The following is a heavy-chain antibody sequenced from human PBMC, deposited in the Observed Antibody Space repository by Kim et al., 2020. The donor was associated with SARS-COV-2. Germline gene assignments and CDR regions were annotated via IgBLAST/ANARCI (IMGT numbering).Heavy chain of an antibody. J-gene: IGHJ3*01. CDR3: ARVDSPKRWPPDAFDL. V-gene: IGHV3-21*01. Sequence: GGSLRLSCAASGFTFRSYTMSWVRQAPGKGLEWVSSISSSSSYIYYADSMKGRFTISRDNAKNSLYLQMNSLRAEDTAVYYCARVDSPKRWPPDAFDLWGQGTMVTVSS. CDR1: GFTFRSYT. CDR2: ISSSSSYI.